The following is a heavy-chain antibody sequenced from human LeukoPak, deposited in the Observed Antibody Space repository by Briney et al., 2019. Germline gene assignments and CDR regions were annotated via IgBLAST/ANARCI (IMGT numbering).Heavy chain of an antibody. D-gene: IGHD2/OR15-2a*01. CDR3: ASRTTD. CDR2: IYSGGST. J-gene: IGHJ4*02. CDR1: GFTVSNNY. Sequence: GGSLRLSCAASGFTVSNNYKNWVRQAPGKGLEWVSVIYSGGSTYYADSVRGRFTISRDNSKNTLYLQMNSLRAEDTAVYYCASRTTDWGQGTLVTVSS. V-gene: IGHV3-66*01.